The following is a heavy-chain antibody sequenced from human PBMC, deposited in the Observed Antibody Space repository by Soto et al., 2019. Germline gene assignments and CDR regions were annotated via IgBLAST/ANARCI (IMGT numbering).Heavy chain of an antibody. CDR3: ARDWPYTYCGGDCPLGYYYHGMDV. V-gene: IGHV1-46*02. D-gene: IGHD2-21*02. J-gene: IGHJ6*02. Sequence: QVQLVQSGAELKKPGASVSLSCKASGFSFNIYYIHWVRQSPGEGLQWMGVINPSSYPQKFQGRDSMSGDMSTTTVFLKLSSLKYEETAVYFCARDWPYTYCGGDCPLGYYYHGMDVWGQGTAVTVSS. CDR1: GFSFNIYY. CDR2: INPS.